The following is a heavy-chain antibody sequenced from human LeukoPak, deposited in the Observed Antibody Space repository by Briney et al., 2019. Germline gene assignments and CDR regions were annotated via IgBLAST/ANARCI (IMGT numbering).Heavy chain of an antibody. CDR2: IIRSGGST. J-gene: IGHJ6*02. V-gene: IGHV3-23*01. CDR1: ELHA. D-gene: IGHD4-17*01. Sequence: GGSLRLSCAASELHAMTWVRQGPGKGLGWVSAIIRSGGSTYYADSEKGWFTICRDISNNTSNLQMNSLRPEDTAVYYCAKLGGKTAYGDEYYGMDVWGQGTTVTVSS. CDR3: AKLGGKTAYGDEYYGMDV.